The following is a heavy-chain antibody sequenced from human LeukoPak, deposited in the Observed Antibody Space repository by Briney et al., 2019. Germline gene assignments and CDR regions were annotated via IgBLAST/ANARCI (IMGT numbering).Heavy chain of an antibody. CDR3: AKDIQQWLGGGYFDY. V-gene: IGHV3-33*06. CDR1: GFTFSSYG. CDR2: IWYDGSNK. D-gene: IGHD6-19*01. J-gene: IGHJ4*02. Sequence: GRSLRLSCAASGFTFSSYGMHWVRQAPGKGLEWVAVIWYDGSNKYYADSVKGRFTISRDNSKNTLYLQMNSLRAEDTAVYYCAKDIQQWLGGGYFDYWGQGTLVTVSS.